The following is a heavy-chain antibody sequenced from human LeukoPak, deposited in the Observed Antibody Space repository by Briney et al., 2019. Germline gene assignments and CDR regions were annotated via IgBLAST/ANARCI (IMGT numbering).Heavy chain of an antibody. J-gene: IGHJ4*02. D-gene: IGHD6-19*01. Sequence: ASVKVSCKASGYTFTSYDINWVRQATGQGLEWMGWMNPNSGNTGYAQKFQGRVTMTRNTSISTAYMELRSLRSDDAAVYYCAREIGESSGYSSGWYGYWGQGTLVTVSS. CDR2: MNPNSGNT. CDR1: GYTFTSYD. CDR3: AREIGESSGYSSGWYGY. V-gene: IGHV1-8*01.